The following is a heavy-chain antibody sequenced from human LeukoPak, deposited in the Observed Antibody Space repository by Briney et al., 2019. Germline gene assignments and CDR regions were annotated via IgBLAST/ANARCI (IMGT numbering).Heavy chain of an antibody. Sequence: GGSLRLSRAASGFTFSSYSMNWVRQAPGKGLEWVSSISSSSSYIYYADSVKGRFTISRDNAKNSLYLQMNSLRAEDTAVYYCARDASYCSGGSCYLGYYGMDVWGQGTTVTVSS. CDR2: ISSSSSYI. D-gene: IGHD2-15*01. J-gene: IGHJ6*02. CDR3: ARDASYCSGGSCYLGYYGMDV. CDR1: GFTFSSYS. V-gene: IGHV3-21*01.